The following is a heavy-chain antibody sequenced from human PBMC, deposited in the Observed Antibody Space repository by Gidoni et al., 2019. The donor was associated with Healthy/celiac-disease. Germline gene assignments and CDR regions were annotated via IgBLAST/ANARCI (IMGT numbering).Heavy chain of an antibody. Sequence: EVQLVQAGAAVKKPGESLKIACKGSGYSFPSYWLGWVRQMPGKGLEWMGIIYPGDSDTRYSPSFQGQVTISADKSISTAYLQWSSLKASDTAMYYCARQRDVGATSPFDYWGQGTLVTVSS. CDR3: ARQRDVGATSPFDY. D-gene: IGHD1-26*01. J-gene: IGHJ4*02. CDR2: IYPGDSDT. V-gene: IGHV5-51*01. CDR1: GYSFPSYW.